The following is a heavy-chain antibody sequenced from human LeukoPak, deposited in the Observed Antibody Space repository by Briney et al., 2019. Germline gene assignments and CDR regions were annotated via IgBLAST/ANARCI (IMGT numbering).Heavy chain of an antibody. CDR2: ISVYNGNT. CDR3: ARDINGYYYDSHGYYPTDL. Sequence: ASVKVSCKASGYIFTSYGISWVRQAPGQGLEWMGWISVYNGNTNYPQRLQGRVTMTTDTSTTTAYMEMRSLRSDDTDVYYCARDINGYYYDSHGYYPTDLWGQGTLVTVSS. V-gene: IGHV1-18*01. CDR1: GYIFTSYG. D-gene: IGHD3-22*01. J-gene: IGHJ5*02.